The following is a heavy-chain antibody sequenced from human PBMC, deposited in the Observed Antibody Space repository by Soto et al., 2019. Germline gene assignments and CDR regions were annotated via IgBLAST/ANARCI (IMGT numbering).Heavy chain of an antibody. CDR3: AKSSVWYPSLAS. J-gene: IGHJ4*02. D-gene: IGHD6-13*01. Sequence: GGSLRLSCAASGFTFSSYAMHWVRQAPGKGLEWVAVISHDGSKKYYAGSVKGRFTISRDNSKNTLYLQMNSLRAEDTAVYYCAKSSVWYPSLASWGQGTLVTVSS. CDR2: ISHDGSKK. CDR1: GFTFSSYA. V-gene: IGHV3-30-3*02.